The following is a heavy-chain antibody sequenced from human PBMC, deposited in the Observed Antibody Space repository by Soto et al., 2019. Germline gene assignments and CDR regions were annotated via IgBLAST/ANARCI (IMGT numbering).Heavy chain of an antibody. D-gene: IGHD4-17*01. J-gene: IGHJ4*02. CDR3: AKDRYGDYGGIDY. V-gene: IGHV3-23*01. CDR1: GFTFSTYA. CDR2: ITGSGGST. Sequence: GGSLRLSCAASGFTFSTYAMIWVRQAPGKGLEWVSVITGSGGSTYYADSVKGRFTISRDTSKNTLFLQMNSLRAEDTAVYYCAKDRYGDYGGIDYWGQGTMVTV.